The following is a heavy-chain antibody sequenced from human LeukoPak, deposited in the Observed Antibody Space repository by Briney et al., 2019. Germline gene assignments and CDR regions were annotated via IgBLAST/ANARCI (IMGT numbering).Heavy chain of an antibody. V-gene: IGHV4-34*01. CDR1: GGSFSGYF. J-gene: IGHJ5*02. CDR3: ARGPESGSYFAWFGP. D-gene: IGHD3-10*01. CDR2: INHSGST. Sequence: SETLSLTCAVYGGSFSGYFWNWIRQPPGKGLEWIGEINHSGSTHHNPSLKSRVTISIDTSKNQISLKLTSVTAADTAVYYCARGPESGSYFAWFGPWGQGTLDTVSS.